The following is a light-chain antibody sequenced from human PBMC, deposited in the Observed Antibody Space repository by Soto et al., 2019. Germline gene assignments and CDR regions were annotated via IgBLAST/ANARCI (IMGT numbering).Light chain of an antibody. V-gene: IGKV3-20*01. CDR1: QSVSSSY. CDR3: QQYGSSPPYT. Sequence: EIVLTQSPGTLSLSPGERATLSCRASQSVSSSYLAWYQQKPGQAPRLLLYGASSRATAISDRFSGSGSGTDVALTISRLEPEEFAVYYCQQYGSSPPYTFGQGTKLEIK. J-gene: IGKJ2*01. CDR2: GAS.